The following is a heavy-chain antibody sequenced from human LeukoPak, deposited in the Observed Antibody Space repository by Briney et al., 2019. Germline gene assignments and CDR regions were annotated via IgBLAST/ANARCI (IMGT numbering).Heavy chain of an antibody. V-gene: IGHV3-9*01. Sequence: GRSLRLSCAASGFTFDDYAMHWVRQAPGKGLEWVSGISWNSGSIGYADSVKGRFTISRDNAKNSLYLQMNSLRAEDTALYYCAKGYNYYGSGSMGGYFDYWGQGTLVTVSS. CDR3: AKGYNYYGSGSMGGYFDY. J-gene: IGHJ4*02. CDR2: ISWNSGSI. CDR1: GFTFDDYA. D-gene: IGHD3-10*01.